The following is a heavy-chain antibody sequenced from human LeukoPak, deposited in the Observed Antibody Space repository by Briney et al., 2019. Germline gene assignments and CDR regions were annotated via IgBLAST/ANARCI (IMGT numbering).Heavy chain of an antibody. D-gene: IGHD3-10*01. CDR3: AKDVGVYYYYGLDV. CDR1: GFTFDDYA. J-gene: IGHJ6*02. CDR2: ISWNSGSV. Sequence: GGSLRLSCAASGFTFDDYAMHWVRQAPGKGLEWVSGISWNSGSVAYADSVKGRLTISRDNAKNSLYLQMNSLRAEDTAFYYCAKDVGVYYYYGLDVWGQGTTVTVSS. V-gene: IGHV3-9*01.